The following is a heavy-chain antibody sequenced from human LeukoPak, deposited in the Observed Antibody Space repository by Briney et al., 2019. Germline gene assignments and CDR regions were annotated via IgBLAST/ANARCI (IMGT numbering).Heavy chain of an antibody. CDR3: ARDSYSYGYGGFDY. CDR2: IYSTGNT. V-gene: IGHV4-30-4*01. D-gene: IGHD5-18*01. CDR1: GGSISSGDRY. J-gene: IGHJ4*02. Sequence: SETLSLTCTVSGGSISSGDRYWSWIRQSPGKGLEWTGYIYSTGNTYYNPSLKSRVIISVDTSKNQFSLELNSVTAADTAVYYCARDSYSYGYGGFDYWGPGILVTVSS.